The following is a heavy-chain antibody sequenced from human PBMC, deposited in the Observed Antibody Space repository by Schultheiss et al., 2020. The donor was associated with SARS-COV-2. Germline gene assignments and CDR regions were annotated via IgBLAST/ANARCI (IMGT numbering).Heavy chain of an antibody. CDR3: ARAPRTYYYDSSGYNNGGIDL. J-gene: IGHJ2*01. CDR2: INHSGST. Sequence: SETLSLTCAVYGGSFSGYYWSWIRQPPGKGLEWIGEINHSGSTNYNPSPKSRVTISVDTSKNQFSLKLSSVTAADTAVYYCARAPRTYYYDSSGYNNGGIDLWGRGTLVTVSS. CDR1: GGSFSGYY. V-gene: IGHV4-34*01. D-gene: IGHD3-22*01.